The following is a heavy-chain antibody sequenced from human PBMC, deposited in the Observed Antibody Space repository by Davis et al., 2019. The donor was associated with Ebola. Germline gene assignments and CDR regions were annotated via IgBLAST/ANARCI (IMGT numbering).Heavy chain of an antibody. CDR1: GGSISRSTYY. V-gene: IGHV4-39*01. D-gene: IGHD2-8*01. CDR2: IYDSGTT. CDR3: ARHHFQGGVTNGESWFDP. J-gene: IGHJ5*02. Sequence: PSETLSLTCTVSGGSISRSTYYWGWIRQSLGKGLEWIGSIYDSGTTYYSPSLNGRVTISVDTSKNQFSLKLNSVTAADTAVYYCARHHFQGGVTNGESWFDPWGQGTLVTVSS.